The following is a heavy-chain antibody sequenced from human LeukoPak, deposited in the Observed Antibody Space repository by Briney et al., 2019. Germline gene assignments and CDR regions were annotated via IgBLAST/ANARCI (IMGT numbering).Heavy chain of an antibody. Sequence: GASVKVSCKASGGTFSSYAISWVRQAPGQGLEWMGRIIPIFGIANYAQKFQGRVTITADKSTSTAYMELSGLRSEDTAVYYCARDLIGGIVGATDDAFDIWGQGTMVTVSS. J-gene: IGHJ3*02. D-gene: IGHD1-26*01. V-gene: IGHV1-69*04. CDR2: IIPIFGIA. CDR3: ARDLIGGIVGATDDAFDI. CDR1: GGTFSSYA.